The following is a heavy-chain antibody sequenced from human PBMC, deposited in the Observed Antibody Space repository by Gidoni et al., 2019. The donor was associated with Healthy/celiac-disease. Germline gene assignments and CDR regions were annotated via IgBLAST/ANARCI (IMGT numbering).Heavy chain of an antibody. CDR1: GFTFSSYA. Sequence: EVQLLVSGGGLVQPGGSLRRSCAASGFTFSSYALSWVRPAPGKGLEWVSAISGRGGSTYYADSVKGRFTISRDNSKNTLYLQMNSLRAEDTAVYYCAKDFRYSYAWDYWGQGTLVTVSS. V-gene: IGHV3-23*01. CDR3: AKDFRYSYAWDY. J-gene: IGHJ4*02. D-gene: IGHD5-18*01. CDR2: ISGRGGST.